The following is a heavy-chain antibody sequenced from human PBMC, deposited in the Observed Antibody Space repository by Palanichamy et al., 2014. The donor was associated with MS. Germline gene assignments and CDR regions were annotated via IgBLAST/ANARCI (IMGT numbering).Heavy chain of an antibody. CDR2: IHYSGST. J-gene: IGHJ4*02. D-gene: IGHD5-12*01. Sequence: QVQLQESGPGLVKPSETLSLTCTVSGGSNSSTNYYWAWIRQPPGKGLEWIGNIHYSGSTLDNPSLRSRLTISVDTSKNQLSLRLSSVTAADTAVYYCATYSGYDRRIEYWGQGTLVTVSS. V-gene: IGHV4-39*01. CDR3: ATYSGYDRRIEY. CDR1: GGSNSSTNYY.